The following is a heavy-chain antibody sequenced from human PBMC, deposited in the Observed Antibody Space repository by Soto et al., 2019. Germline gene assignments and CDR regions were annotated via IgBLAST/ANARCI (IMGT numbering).Heavy chain of an antibody. CDR3: AKDRHESNSYYFDN. CDR1: GFTFSRYG. J-gene: IGHJ4*02. D-gene: IGHD4-4*01. CDR2: ILHDGSNK. V-gene: IGHV3-30*18. Sequence: GGSLRLSCAASGFTFSRYGMHWVRQAPGKGLEWVAVILHDGSNKYYRDSVKGRFTISRDNSKNTLYLQMNSLRAEDTAVYYCAKDRHESNSYYFDNWGQGTLVTVSS.